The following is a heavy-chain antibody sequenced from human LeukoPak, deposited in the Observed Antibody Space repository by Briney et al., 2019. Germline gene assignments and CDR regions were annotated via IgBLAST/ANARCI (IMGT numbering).Heavy chain of an antibody. CDR1: GFTFSSTS. Sequence: GGSLRLSCAASGFTFSSTSMSWVRQAPGKGLEWVSAISNNGGYTYYADSVQGRFTISRDNSKSTLCLQMNSLRAEDTAVHYCAKQLGYCSDGSCYFPYWGQGTLVTVSS. J-gene: IGHJ4*02. CDR3: AKQLGYCSDGSCYFPY. CDR2: ISNNGGYT. V-gene: IGHV3-23*01. D-gene: IGHD2-15*01.